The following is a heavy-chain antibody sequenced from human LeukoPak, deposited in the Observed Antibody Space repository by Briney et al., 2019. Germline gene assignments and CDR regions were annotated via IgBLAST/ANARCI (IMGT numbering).Heavy chain of an antibody. D-gene: IGHD7-27*01. CDR1: GYTFTGYY. Sequence: ASVKVSCKASGYTFTGYYMHWVRQAPGQGLEWMGWINPNSGGTNYAQKLQGRVTTTRDTSISTAYMELSRLRSDDTAVYYCARSLPTGDRGVDYWGQGTLVTVSS. J-gene: IGHJ4*02. V-gene: IGHV1-2*02. CDR3: ARSLPTGDRGVDY. CDR2: INPNSGGT.